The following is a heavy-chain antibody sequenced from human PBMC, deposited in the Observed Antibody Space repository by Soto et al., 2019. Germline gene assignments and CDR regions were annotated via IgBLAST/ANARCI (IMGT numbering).Heavy chain of an antibody. CDR1: GFSLSTSGVG. J-gene: IGHJ3*02. CDR3: AHVVVPAARGAFGI. D-gene: IGHD2-2*01. Sequence: QITLKESGPTLVKPTQTLTLTCTFSGFSLSTSGVGVGWIRQPPGKALEWLALIYWDDDKRYSPSLKSRLTITKDTSNSRVVRTMTNMDPVDTATYYCAHVVVPAARGAFGIWGQGTMVTVSS. CDR2: IYWDDDK. V-gene: IGHV2-5*02.